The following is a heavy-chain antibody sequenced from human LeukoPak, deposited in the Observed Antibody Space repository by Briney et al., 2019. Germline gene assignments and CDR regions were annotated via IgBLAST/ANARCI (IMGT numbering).Heavy chain of an antibody. D-gene: IGHD3-22*01. CDR2: INPNSGGT. CDR1: GYTFTGYY. Sequence: ASVKVSCKASGYTFTGYYMHWVRQAPGQGLEWMGWINPNSGGTNYAQKFQGRVTMTRDTSISTAYMELSRLRSDDTAVYYCASDTYYYDSSGYYYATSEPPFDYWGQGTLVTVSS. CDR3: ASDTYYYDSSGYYYATSEPPFDY. V-gene: IGHV1-2*02. J-gene: IGHJ4*02.